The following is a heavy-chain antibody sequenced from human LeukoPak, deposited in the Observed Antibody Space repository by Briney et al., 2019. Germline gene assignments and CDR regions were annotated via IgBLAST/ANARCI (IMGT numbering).Heavy chain of an antibody. D-gene: IGHD4-23*01. V-gene: IGHV4-59*11. CDR1: GGSISSHY. Sequence: PSETLSLTCTVSGGSISSHYWSWVRQPPGKGLEWLGYIYYSGTPHYNPSLKSRVTISLDTSKIQFSLRRNSVTAADTAVYYCARSDYGGNFDYWGQGALVTVSS. CDR2: IYYSGTP. J-gene: IGHJ4*02. CDR3: ARSDYGGNFDY.